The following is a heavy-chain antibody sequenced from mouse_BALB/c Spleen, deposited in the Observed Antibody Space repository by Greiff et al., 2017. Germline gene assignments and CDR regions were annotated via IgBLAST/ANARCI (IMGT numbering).Heavy chain of an antibody. J-gene: IGHJ3*01. V-gene: IGHV5-6*01. CDR1: GFTFSSYG. Sequence: EVQGVESGGDLVKPGGSLKLSCAASGFTFSSYGMSWVRQTPDKRLEWVATISSGGSYTYYPDSVKGRFTISRDNAKNTLYLQMSSLKSEDTAMYYCARHFGNYSAWFAYWGQGTLVTVSA. D-gene: IGHD2-1*01. CDR2: ISSGGSYT. CDR3: ARHFGNYSAWFAY.